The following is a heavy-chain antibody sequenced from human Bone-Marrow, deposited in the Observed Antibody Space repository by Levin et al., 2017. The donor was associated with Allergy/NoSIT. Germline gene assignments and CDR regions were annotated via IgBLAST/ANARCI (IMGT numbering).Heavy chain of an antibody. J-gene: IGHJ6*02. CDR2: ISSSGSAI. CDR3: ARGIEGSDTHYYYGMDV. Sequence: GGSLRLSCAASGFIFSDYYMSWVRQAPGKGLVWVSYISSSGSAIYYADSLKGRFTISRDNAKNSLYLQMNSLRADDTAAYYCARGIEGSDTHYYYGMDVWGQGTTVTVSS. V-gene: IGHV3-11*01. CDR1: GFIFSDYY.